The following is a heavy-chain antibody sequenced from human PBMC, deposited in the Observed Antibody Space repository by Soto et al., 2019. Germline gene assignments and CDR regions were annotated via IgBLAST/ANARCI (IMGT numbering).Heavy chain of an antibody. CDR1: GFTFSSYG. D-gene: IGHD6-25*01. CDR3: ASVIAAAGGFDY. Sequence: QVQLVESGGGVVQPGRSLRLSCAASGFTFSSYGMHWVRQAPGTGLEWVAVIWYDGSNKYYADSVKGRFTISRAKSKNTLYLQMNSLRAEDTAVYYCASVIAAAGGFDYWGQGTLVTVSS. J-gene: IGHJ4*02. CDR2: IWYDGSNK. V-gene: IGHV3-33*01.